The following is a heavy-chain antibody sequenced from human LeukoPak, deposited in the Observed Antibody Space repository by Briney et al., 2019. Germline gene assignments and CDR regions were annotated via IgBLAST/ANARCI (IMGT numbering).Heavy chain of an antibody. CDR2: ISGGGDAA. V-gene: IGHV3-23*01. J-gene: IGHJ4*02. Sequence: GGSLRPSCIASGFRLSGYAMTWVRQAPGKGLEWVSTISGGGDAAYYADSVKGRFTISRDNSKSTLYLQMNTLRAEDTAVYYCSRKYDSSGYFDYWGRGTLVTVSS. CDR1: GFRLSGYA. D-gene: IGHD3-22*01. CDR3: SRKYDSSGYFDY.